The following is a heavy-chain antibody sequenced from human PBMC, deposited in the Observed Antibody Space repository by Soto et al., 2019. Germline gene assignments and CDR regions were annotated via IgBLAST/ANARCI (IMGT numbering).Heavy chain of an antibody. V-gene: IGHV3-13*01. Sequence: GGSLRLSCAASGFTFSSYDMHWVRQATGKGLEWVSAIGTAGDTYYPGSVKGRFTISRENAKNSSYPQMNSLRAEDTAVYYCARGEGPLLYYYGMDVWGQGTTVTVSS. J-gene: IGHJ6*02. CDR2: IGTAGDT. CDR3: ARGEGPLLYYYGMDV. CDR1: GFTFSSYD.